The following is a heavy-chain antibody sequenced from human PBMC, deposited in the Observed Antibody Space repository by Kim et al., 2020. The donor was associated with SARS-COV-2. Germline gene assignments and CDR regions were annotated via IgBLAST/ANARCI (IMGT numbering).Heavy chain of an antibody. D-gene: IGHD5-12*01. CDR3: ARGGVATWFWCFDL. Sequence: GGSLRLSCAASGFTFSSYWMSWVRQAPGKGLEWVANIKQDGSEKYYVDSVKGRFTISRDNAKNSLYLQMNSLRAEDTAVYYCARGGVATWFWCFDLWGRGTLVTVSS. CDR2: IKQDGSEK. J-gene: IGHJ2*01. CDR1: GFTFSSYW. V-gene: IGHV3-7*01.